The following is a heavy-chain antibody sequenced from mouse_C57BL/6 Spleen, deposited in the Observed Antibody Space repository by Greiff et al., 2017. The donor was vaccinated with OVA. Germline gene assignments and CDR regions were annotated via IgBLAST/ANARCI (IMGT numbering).Heavy chain of an antibody. J-gene: IGHJ2*01. CDR1: GFTFSDYG. D-gene: IGHD2-10*02. Sequence: EVMLVESGGGLVKPGGSLKLSCAASGFTFSDYGMHWVRQAPEKGLEWVAYISSGSSTIYYADTVKGRFTISRDNAKNTLFLQMTSLRSEDTAMYYCARRSLYGNYLDYWGQGTTLTVSS. CDR3: ARRSLYGNYLDY. V-gene: IGHV5-17*01. CDR2: ISSGSSTI.